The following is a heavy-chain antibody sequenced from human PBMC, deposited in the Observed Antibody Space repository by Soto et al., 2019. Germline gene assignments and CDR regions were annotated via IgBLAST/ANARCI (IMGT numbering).Heavy chain of an antibody. Sequence: QVQLVQSGAEVKKPGSSVRVSCKASGGTFGNHAISWVRQALGQGLEWLGGIIPVLGVGDNAQNFQGRVTITADASTSTAYLELSSLRSEDTALYYCAREAGYTYGYVFDYWGQGTLVTVSS. CDR3: AREAGYTYGYVFDY. CDR2: IIPVLGVG. J-gene: IGHJ4*02. V-gene: IGHV1-69*01. D-gene: IGHD5-18*01. CDR1: GGTFGNHA.